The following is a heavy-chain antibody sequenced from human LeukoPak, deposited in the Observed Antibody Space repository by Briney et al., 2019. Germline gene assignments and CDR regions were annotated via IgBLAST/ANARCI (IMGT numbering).Heavy chain of an antibody. CDR2: INPNSGGT. D-gene: IGHD3-3*01. J-gene: IGHJ4*02. CDR3: ARGFGVVIPGSDDY. Sequence: ASVKVSCKASGYTFTGYYMHWVRQAPGQGLEWMGWINPNSGGTNYAQKFQGRVTMTRDMSISTAYMELSRLRSDDTAVYYCARGFGVVIPGSDDYWGQGTLVTVSS. V-gene: IGHV1-2*02. CDR1: GYTFTGYY.